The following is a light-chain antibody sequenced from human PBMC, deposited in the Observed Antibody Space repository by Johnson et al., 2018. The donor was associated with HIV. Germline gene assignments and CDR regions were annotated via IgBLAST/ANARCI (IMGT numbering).Light chain of an antibody. V-gene: IGLV1-51*02. CDR1: SSNIGSNY. CDR2: ENN. CDR3: GTWDSSLSAFYV. Sequence: QSVLTQPPSVSAAPGQKVTVSCSGSSSNIGSNYVSWYQQLPGTAPKLLIYENNKRPSGIPDRFSGSKSGTSATLGITGLQTGDEADYYCGTWDSSLSAFYVFGTGTKIPVL. J-gene: IGLJ1*01.